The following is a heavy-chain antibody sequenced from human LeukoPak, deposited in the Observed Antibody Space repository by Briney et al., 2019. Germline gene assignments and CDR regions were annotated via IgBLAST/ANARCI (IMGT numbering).Heavy chain of an antibody. CDR1: GFTFSSYG. D-gene: IGHD2-8*01. CDR2: ISSSSSNI. Sequence: GGSLRLSCAASGFTFSSYGMNWVRQAPGKGLEWVSYISSSSSNIYYADSVKGRFTISRDNAKNSLYLQMNSLRAEDTAVYYCAKDYVRGIYWTNGVCYDLDYWGQGTLVTVSS. CDR3: AKDYVRGIYWTNGVCYDLDY. V-gene: IGHV3-48*04. J-gene: IGHJ4*02.